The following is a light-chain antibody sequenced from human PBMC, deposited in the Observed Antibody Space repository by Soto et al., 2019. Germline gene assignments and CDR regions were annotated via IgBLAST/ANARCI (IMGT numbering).Light chain of an antibody. Sequence: SSVLTQPPSVSVAPGKTATITCGGNNIGSKSVHWYQQKPGQAPMLVIYYDSDRPSVIPERFSGSNSGNTATLTISRVEAGDEADYYCQLWDATTNHLVFGGGTKLTVL. CDR3: QLWDATTNHLV. J-gene: IGLJ2*01. CDR2: YDS. V-gene: IGLV3-21*04. CDR1: NIGSKS.